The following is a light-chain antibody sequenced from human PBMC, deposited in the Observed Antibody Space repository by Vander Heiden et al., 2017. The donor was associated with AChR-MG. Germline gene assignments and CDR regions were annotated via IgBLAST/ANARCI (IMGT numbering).Light chain of an antibody. Sequence: DTQMPTSPSSLSASVGDRVTITCRASQSISSYLNWYRHKPGKAPELLISASSFLHSGVPSRISGSGSGTDFTVTISSLQHDDFATYYCQQTYSTPNTFGQGTKLE. J-gene: IGKJ2*01. CDR3: QQTYSTPNT. CDR1: QSISSY. V-gene: IGKV1-39*01. CDR2: ASS.